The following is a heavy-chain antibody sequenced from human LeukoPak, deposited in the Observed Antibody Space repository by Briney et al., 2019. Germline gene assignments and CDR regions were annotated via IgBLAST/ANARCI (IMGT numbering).Heavy chain of an antibody. Sequence: WRSLRSSSAASGFTFSNYSINLFRQVPRNGLEWVSSISSSSNYIYYADSVKGRFTISRDNAKNSLYPQMNSLRAEDTAFYYCASRYTGSYLFGYWGRGTLVTVSS. CDR2: ISSSSNYI. D-gene: IGHD1-26*01. CDR1: GFTFSNYS. V-gene: IGHV3-21*01. J-gene: IGHJ4*02. CDR3: ASRYTGSYLFGY.